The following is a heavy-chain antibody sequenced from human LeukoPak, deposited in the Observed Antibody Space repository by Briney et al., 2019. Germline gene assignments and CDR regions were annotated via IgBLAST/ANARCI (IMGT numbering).Heavy chain of an antibody. CDR2: INHSGST. V-gene: IGHV4-34*01. J-gene: IGHJ3*02. CDR1: GGSFSGYY. D-gene: IGHD2-15*01. Sequence: KTSETLSLTCAVYGGSFSGYYWSWIRQPPGKGLEWIGEINHSGSTNYNPSLKSRVTISVDTSKNQFSLKLSSVTAADTAVYYCARQFSRGYSNDAFDIWGQGTMVTVSS. CDR3: ARQFSRGYSNDAFDI.